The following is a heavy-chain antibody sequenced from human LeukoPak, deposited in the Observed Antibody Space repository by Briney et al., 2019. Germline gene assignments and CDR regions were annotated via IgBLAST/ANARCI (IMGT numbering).Heavy chain of an antibody. CDR1: GFTVSNSY. D-gene: IGHD3-22*01. J-gene: IGHJ4*02. CDR3: ARNYYDSSAYYYFDY. V-gene: IGHV3-66*01. CDR2: IYSGGGT. Sequence: GGPLRRSCAASGFTVSNSYMNWVRQAPGQRMERVSLIYSGGGTYYADSVKGRFTISRDNSKNTLYLQMNSLRAEDTAVYYCARNYYDSSAYYYFDYWGQGTLVTVSS.